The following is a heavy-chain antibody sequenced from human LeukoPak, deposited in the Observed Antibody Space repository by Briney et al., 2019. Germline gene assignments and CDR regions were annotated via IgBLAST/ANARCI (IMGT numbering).Heavy chain of an antibody. Sequence: PGGSLRLSCAASGFIFSSHGMNWVRQAPGKGLEWVSDISGSGDHTYYADSVKGRFTISRDNSKNTFYLQMNSLRAEDTAVYYCTKEGLPSGSSWSAWFDPWGQGTLVTVSS. D-gene: IGHD3-10*01. V-gene: IGHV3-23*01. CDR1: GFIFSSHG. CDR2: ISGSGDHT. CDR3: TKEGLPSGSSWSAWFDP. J-gene: IGHJ5*02.